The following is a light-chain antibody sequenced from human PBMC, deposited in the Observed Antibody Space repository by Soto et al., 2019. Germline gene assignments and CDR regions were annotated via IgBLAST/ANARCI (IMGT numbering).Light chain of an antibody. CDR1: QNIGTY. J-gene: IGKJ1*01. CDR2: VAT. Sequence: DIQLTQSPSSLSASLGARVTISCRASQNIGTYLNWFLQKPGKAPKLLIYVATSLQSGVPSRFSGSGSGTDFVLTISSLQPEDVGIYYCNQRDSTPQTLGQGTRV. V-gene: IGKV1-39*01. CDR3: NQRDSTPQT.